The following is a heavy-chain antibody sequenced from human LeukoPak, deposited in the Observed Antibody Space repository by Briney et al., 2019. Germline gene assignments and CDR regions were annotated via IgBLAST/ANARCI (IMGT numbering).Heavy chain of an antibody. CDR2: IYYTGPT. V-gene: IGHV4-59*01. Sequence: SETLSLTCTVSGDSIPGDYWTWIRQPPGKGLEWIGYIYYTGPTNYNPSLKSRLTISVDMSKNQFSLNLSSMTAADTAVYYCARVGRTEEGGYSYYYIDVWGYGTTVTVSS. J-gene: IGHJ6*03. D-gene: IGHD4-11*01. CDR1: GDSIPGDY. CDR3: ARVGRTEEGGYSYYYIDV.